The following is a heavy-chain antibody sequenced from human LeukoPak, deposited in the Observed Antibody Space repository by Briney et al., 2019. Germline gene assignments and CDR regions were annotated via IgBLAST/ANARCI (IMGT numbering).Heavy chain of an antibody. CDR3: ARDLGYGSDGSGSYYTFDY. V-gene: IGHV1-3*01. D-gene: IGHD3-10*01. J-gene: IGHJ4*02. CDR2: INAGNGNT. Sequence: GASVKVSCKASGYTFTSYAMHWVRQAPGQRLEWMGWINAGNGNTKYSQKFQGRVTITRDTSASTAYMELSSLRSEDTAVYYCARDLGYGSDGSGSYYTFDYWGQGTLVTVSS. CDR1: GYTFTSYA.